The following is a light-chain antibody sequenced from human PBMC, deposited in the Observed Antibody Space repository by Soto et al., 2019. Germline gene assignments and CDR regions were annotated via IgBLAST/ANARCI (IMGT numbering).Light chain of an antibody. CDR1: SSDVGGYNY. Sequence: QSALTQPASVSGSPGQSITISCTGTSSDVGGYNYVSWYQQHPAKAPKLMIYDVSNRPSGVSNRFSGSKSGNTASLTISGLQAEDEADYYCSSYTSSSTLAFGGGTKVTVL. CDR2: DVS. CDR3: SSYTSSSTLA. V-gene: IGLV2-14*01. J-gene: IGLJ2*01.